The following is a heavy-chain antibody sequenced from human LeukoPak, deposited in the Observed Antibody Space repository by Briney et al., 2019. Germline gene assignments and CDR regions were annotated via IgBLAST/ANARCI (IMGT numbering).Heavy chain of an antibody. CDR2: IIPIFGTA. Sequence: SVKVSCKASGGTFSSYAISWVRQAPGQGLEWMGGIIPIFGTANYAQKFQGRVTITADESTSTAYMELSSLRSEDTAVYYCARGPDSSGYYTYYYYGMDVGGQGTTVTVSS. CDR1: GGTFSSYA. D-gene: IGHD3-22*01. V-gene: IGHV1-69*01. J-gene: IGHJ6*02. CDR3: ARGPDSSGYYTYYYYGMDV.